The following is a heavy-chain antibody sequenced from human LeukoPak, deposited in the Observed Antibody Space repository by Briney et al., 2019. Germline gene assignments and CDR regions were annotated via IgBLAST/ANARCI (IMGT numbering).Heavy chain of an antibody. CDR3: AKTWGYSSRGIDY. D-gene: IGHD6-13*01. J-gene: IGHJ4*02. CDR1: GFTFSSYD. V-gene: IGHV3-23*01. Sequence: GGSLRLSCAASGFTFSSYDMSWVRQAPGKGLEWVSGISGGGGSTYYADSVKGRFTISRDNSKNTLYLQMNSLRAEDTAVYYCAKTWGYSSRGIDYWGQGTLVTVSP. CDR2: ISGGGGST.